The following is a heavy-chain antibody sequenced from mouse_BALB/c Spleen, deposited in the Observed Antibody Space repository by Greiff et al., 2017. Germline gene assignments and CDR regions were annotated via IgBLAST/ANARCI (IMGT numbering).Heavy chain of an antibody. V-gene: IGHV2-2*02. CDR1: GFSLSRYS. J-gene: IGHJ4*01. D-gene: IGHD1-1*01. Sequence: QVQLKQSGPGLVAPSQSLSITCTVSGFSLSRYSVHWVRQSPGKGLEWLGVIWSGGSTDYNAAFISRLSISKDNSKSQVFFKMNSLQANDTAIYYCARNYYGPYAMDYWGQGTSVTVSS. CDR3: ARNYYGPYAMDY. CDR2: IWSGGST.